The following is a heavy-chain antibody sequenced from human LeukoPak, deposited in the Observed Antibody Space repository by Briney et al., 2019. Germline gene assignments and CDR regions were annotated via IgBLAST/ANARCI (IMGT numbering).Heavy chain of an antibody. V-gene: IGHV1-8*01. D-gene: IGHD6-19*01. CDR2: MNPNSGNT. J-gene: IGHJ4*02. CDR3: AGPSVGSGWYGMGY. Sequence: ASVKVSCKACGYTLTSYDINWARQATGQGLEWMGWMNPNSGNTGYAQKFQGRVTMTRNTSISTAYMELSSLRSEDTAVYYCAGPSVGSGWYGMGYWGQGTLVSVSS. CDR1: GYTLTSYD.